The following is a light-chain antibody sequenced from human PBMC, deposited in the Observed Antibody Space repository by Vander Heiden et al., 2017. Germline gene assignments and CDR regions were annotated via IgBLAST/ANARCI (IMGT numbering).Light chain of an antibody. J-gene: IGKJ1*01. CDR1: QDISSY. Sequence: ALRMTQSPSSFSASPGDRVTITCRASQDISSYLAWYQQKPGKAPKLLIYAASTLQSAVPSRFSGSGSGADFTLTISCLQSEDFATYYCQQDDSYPWTFGQGTTVEIK. V-gene: IGKV1-8*01. CDR3: QQDDSYPWT. CDR2: AAS.